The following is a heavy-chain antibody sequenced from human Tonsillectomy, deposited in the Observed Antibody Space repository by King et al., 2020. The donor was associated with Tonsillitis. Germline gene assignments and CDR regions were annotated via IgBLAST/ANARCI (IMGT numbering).Heavy chain of an antibody. CDR1: GYTFTTYW. Sequence: VQLVESGAEIKKPGESLTISCKASGYTFTTYWINWVRHVPGKGLEWLGRIDPSDSYVNYNPSFQGLVTISVDKSISTVYLRWTSLQASDTAMYFCSRHRESSTAASDLGGQGTLVTVSS. J-gene: IGHJ4*02. D-gene: IGHD2-2*01. CDR3: SRHRESSTAASDL. CDR2: IDPSDSYV. V-gene: IGHV5-10-1*03.